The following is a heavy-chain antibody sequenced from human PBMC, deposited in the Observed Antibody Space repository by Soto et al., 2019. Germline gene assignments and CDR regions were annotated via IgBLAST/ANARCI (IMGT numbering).Heavy chain of an antibody. D-gene: IGHD1-26*01. Sequence: SVKVSCKASGFTFTSSAVQWVRQARGQRLEWIGWIAVGSGNTNYAQKFQERVTITRDMSTSTAYMELSSLRSEDTAVYYCAADNPVIVGATRYYFDYWGQGTLVTVSS. J-gene: IGHJ4*02. CDR1: GFTFTSSA. CDR3: AADNPVIVGATRYYFDY. CDR2: IAVGSGNT. V-gene: IGHV1-58*01.